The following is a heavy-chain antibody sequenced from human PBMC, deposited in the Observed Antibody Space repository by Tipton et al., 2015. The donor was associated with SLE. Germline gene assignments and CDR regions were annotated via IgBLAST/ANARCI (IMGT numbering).Heavy chain of an antibody. CDR3: ARARRTTSSHFDY. CDR2: IYHTGST. Sequence: LRLSCAVSGAFIRTYYWSWIRQHPGKGLEWIGYIYHTGSTYYNPSLESRLTISIDTSKNQFSLRLTSMTPADTALYYCARARRTTSSHFDYWGQGTLVTVSS. V-gene: IGHV4-31*02. J-gene: IGHJ4*02. CDR1: GAFIRTYY. D-gene: IGHD1-14*01.